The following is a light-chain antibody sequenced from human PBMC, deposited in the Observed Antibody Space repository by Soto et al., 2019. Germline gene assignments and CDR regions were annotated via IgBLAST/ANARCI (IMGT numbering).Light chain of an antibody. Sequence: EFVLTQYPGNLSLSPGERATLSCRASQTVRNNYLAWYQQKPGQAPRLLIYDASSRATGIPDRFSGGGSGTDFTLTISRLEPEDFAVYYCQQFSSYPLTFGGGTKVDI. CDR2: DAS. J-gene: IGKJ4*01. CDR1: QTVRNNY. CDR3: QQFSSYPLT. V-gene: IGKV3-20*01.